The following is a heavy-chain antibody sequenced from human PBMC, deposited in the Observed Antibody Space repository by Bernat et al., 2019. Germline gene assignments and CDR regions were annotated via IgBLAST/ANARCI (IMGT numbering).Heavy chain of an antibody. Sequence: QVQLVQSGAEVKKPGSSVKVSCKASGGTFSSYAISWVRQAPGQGLEWMGGIIPIFGTANYAQKFQGRVTMTGDKSARAAYVELSSRGWEDGAVYYCARDSRTRGGGHNKPDDALDIWGQGTMVTVSS. V-gene: IGHV1-69*06. D-gene: IGHD3-16*01. CDR1: GGTFSSYA. CDR3: ARDSRTRGGGHNKPDDALDI. CDR2: IIPIFGTA. J-gene: IGHJ3*02.